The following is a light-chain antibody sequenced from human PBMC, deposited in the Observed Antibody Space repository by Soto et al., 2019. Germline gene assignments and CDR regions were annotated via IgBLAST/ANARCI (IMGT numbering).Light chain of an antibody. CDR3: QQYYDTPMT. CDR1: QSVLYSSNNKNY. CDR2: WAS. V-gene: IGKV4-1*01. Sequence: DIVMTQSPDSLAVSLGERATINCKSSQSVLYSSNNKNYLAWYQQKPRQPPKLLIYWASTRESGVPDRFSGSGYGTDFTLTISSLQAEDVAVYYCQQYYDTPMTFGQGTKVEIK. J-gene: IGKJ1*01.